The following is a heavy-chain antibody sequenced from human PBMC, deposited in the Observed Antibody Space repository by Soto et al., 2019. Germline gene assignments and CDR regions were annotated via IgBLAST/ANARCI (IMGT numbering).Heavy chain of an antibody. J-gene: IGHJ5*02. V-gene: IGHV1-18*01. CDR1: GYTFNSYG. D-gene: IGHD2-15*01. CDR2: ISAYNGDT. CDR3: ARDVVHTRDKNWFDP. Sequence: ASVKVSCKASGYTFNSYGITWVRQAPGQGLEWMGWISAYNGDTNYAQNFRGRVTMTTDTSTSTAYMELRSLRSDDTAMYYCARDVVHTRDKNWFDPWGQGTQVTVSS.